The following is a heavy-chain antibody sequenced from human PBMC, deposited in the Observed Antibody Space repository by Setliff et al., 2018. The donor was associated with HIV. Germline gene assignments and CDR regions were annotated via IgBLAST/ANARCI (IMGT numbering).Heavy chain of an antibody. J-gene: IGHJ4*02. CDR3: ARVSAGTIFY. D-gene: IGHD1-7*01. CDR2: MNHSGGT. CDR1: GGSFGGHF. V-gene: IGHV4-34*01. Sequence: SETLSLTCAVYGGSFGGHFWSWIRQPPGKGLEWIGEMNHSGGTNYNPSLKSRITMSIDTSKNQFSLNLTSVTAADTAIYYCARVSAGTIFYWGQGTLVTVS.